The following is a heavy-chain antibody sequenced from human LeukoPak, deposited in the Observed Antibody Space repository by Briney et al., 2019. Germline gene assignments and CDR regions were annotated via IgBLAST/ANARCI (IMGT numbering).Heavy chain of an antibody. V-gene: IGHV3-23*01. CDR2: ISGSVGIT. CDR3: AKVTSESDAFDI. CDR1: GFTFSNYA. J-gene: IGHJ3*02. Sequence: GGSLKLSCAASGFTFSNYAMNWVRQPPGKGLEWVSRISGSVGITFYADSVKGRFTISRDNPKNTLYMQMNSLRAEDTAVYYCAKVTSESDAFDIWGQGTMVTVSS.